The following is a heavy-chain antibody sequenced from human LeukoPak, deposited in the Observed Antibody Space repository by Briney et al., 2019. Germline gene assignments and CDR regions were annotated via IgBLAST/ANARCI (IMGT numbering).Heavy chain of an antibody. CDR1: GFRFSSFG. CDR2: ISGSGRVK. J-gene: IGHJ4*02. Sequence: PGGSLRLSCGASGFRFSSFGMSWVRQAPGKGLEWVSTISGSGRVKDDAEGRFSISRDNSKNMVYLQMSSLRVDDTAVYYCAKDRRSNGFSVDSWGQGTLVTVSS. D-gene: IGHD2-8*01. V-gene: IGHV3-23*01. CDR3: AKDRRSNGFSVDS.